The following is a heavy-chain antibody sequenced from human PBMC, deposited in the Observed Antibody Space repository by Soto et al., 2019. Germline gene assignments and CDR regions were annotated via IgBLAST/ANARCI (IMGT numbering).Heavy chain of an antibody. CDR1: GFTFSSHN. V-gene: IGHV3-21*01. D-gene: IGHD4-17*01. CDR2: ISSSGSYI. CDR3: ARDSHGDNGLIDH. J-gene: IGHJ4*02. Sequence: VSLRLSCAASGFTFSSHNMNWVRQAPGKGLEWVSSISSSGSYIYYADSLKGRFTISRDNAKSSLFLQMNSLRAEDTAMYYCARDSHGDNGLIDHWGRGALVTVSS.